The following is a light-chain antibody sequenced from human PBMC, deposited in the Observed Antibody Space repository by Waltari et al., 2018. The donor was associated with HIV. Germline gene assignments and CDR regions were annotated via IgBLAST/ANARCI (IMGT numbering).Light chain of an antibody. Sequence: QLVLTPSPSASASLGASVSLTCTLRSVHSNYAIAWHQQQPERGPRYLMRVDSDGSHMKGDGIPDRFSCSSSGAERYLTISSLQSEDEADYYCQTWDTGIQFGGATKLTVL. V-gene: IGLV4-69*01. CDR1: SVHSNYA. J-gene: IGLJ2*01. CDR2: VDSDGSH. CDR3: QTWDTGIQ.